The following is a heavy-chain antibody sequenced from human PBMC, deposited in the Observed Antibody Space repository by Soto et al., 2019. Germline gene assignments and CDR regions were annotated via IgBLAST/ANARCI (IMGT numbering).Heavy chain of an antibody. CDR2: IYYSGST. D-gene: IGHD4-17*01. J-gene: IGHJ6*02. Sequence: PSETLSLTCTVSGGSISSYYWSWIRQPPGKGLEWIGYIYYSGSTNYNPSLKSRVTISVDTSKNQFSLKLSSVTAADTAVYYRARDLTVHPYYYGMDVWGQGTTVTVSS. V-gene: IGHV4-59*01. CDR3: ARDLTVHPYYYGMDV. CDR1: GGSISSYY.